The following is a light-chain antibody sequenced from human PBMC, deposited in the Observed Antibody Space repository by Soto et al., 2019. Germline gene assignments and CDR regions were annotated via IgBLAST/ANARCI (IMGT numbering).Light chain of an antibody. J-gene: IGKJ5*01. CDR3: MQGSHWPPIT. CDR2: KVS. V-gene: IGKV2-30*02. CDR1: QSLVHSDGNTY. Sequence: DVVVTQSPLSLPVTLGQAASISCRSSQSLVHSDGNTYLSWFHQRTGQSPRRLIYKVSNRDSGVPGRFSGSGSGTDFTLKISRVEAEDVGVYYSMQGSHWPPITFGQGTRLEIK.